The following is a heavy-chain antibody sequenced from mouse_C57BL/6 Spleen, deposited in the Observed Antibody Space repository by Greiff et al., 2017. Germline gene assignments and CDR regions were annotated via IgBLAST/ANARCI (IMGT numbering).Heavy chain of an antibody. CDR2: IDPEDGET. CDR3: ARGPITTVVRDYAMDY. J-gene: IGHJ4*01. Sequence: VQLQQSGAELVKPGASVKLSCTASGFNIKDYYMHWVKQRTEQGLEWIGRIDPEDGETKYAPKFQGKATITADTSSNTVYLQLSSLTSEDTAVYYCARGPITTVVRDYAMDYWGQGTSVTVSS. D-gene: IGHD1-1*01. CDR1: GFNIKDYY. V-gene: IGHV14-2*01.